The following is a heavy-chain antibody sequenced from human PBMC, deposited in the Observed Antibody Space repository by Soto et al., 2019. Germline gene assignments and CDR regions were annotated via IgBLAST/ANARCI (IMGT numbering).Heavy chain of an antibody. J-gene: IGHJ4*02. CDR2: ISPGDSDT. V-gene: IGHV5-51*01. Sequence: GESLKISCNGSGYIFSTYRIGWVRQVPGKGLEWMGIISPGDSDTKYSQSFQGQVTISADKSISTAFLQWNSLKASDTAMYYCARHATYYDILSGYYFDYWGQGTLVTVSS. CDR1: GYIFSTYR. CDR3: ARHATYYDILSGYYFDY. D-gene: IGHD3-9*01.